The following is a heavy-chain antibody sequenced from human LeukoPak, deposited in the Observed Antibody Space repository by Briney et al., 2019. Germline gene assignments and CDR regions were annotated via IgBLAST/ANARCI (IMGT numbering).Heavy chain of an antibody. D-gene: IGHD6-13*01. J-gene: IGHJ6*03. CDR3: ARLYSRFYYYYMDV. V-gene: IGHV4-34*01. CDR1: GGSFSGYY. CDR2: ISHSGST. Sequence: SETLSLTCAVYGGSFSGYYWSWIRQPPGKGLEWIGEISHSGSTNYNPSLKSRVIISVDTSKSQFSLRLSSVTAADTAVYYCARLYSRFYYYYMDVWGKGTTVTVSS.